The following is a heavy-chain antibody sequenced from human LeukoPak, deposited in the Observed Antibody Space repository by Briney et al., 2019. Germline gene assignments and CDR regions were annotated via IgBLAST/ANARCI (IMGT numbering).Heavy chain of an antibody. V-gene: IGHV3-23*01. CDR1: GFTFSSYG. CDR3: VKYPRRYCSGGSCYGGDAFDI. CDR2: ISGSGGST. D-gene: IGHD2-15*01. Sequence: GGTLRLSCAASGFTFSSYGMSWVRQAPGKGLEWVSAISGSGGSTYYADSVKGRFTISRDNSKNTLYLQMNSLRAEDTAVYYCVKYPRRYCSGGSCYGGDAFDIWGQGTMVTVSS. J-gene: IGHJ3*02.